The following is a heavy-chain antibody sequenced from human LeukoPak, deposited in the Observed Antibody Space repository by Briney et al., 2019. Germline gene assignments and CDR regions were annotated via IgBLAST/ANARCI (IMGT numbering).Heavy chain of an antibody. CDR1: GGSISSSSYY. CDR3: ARTGTAARSFDY. Sequence: PSEPLSLTCTVSGGSISSSSYYWGWIRQPPGKGLEWIGSIYYSGSTYYNPSLKSRVTISVDTSKNHFSLKLSSVTAADTAVYYCARTGTAARSFDYWGQGTLVTVSS. D-gene: IGHD6-6*01. V-gene: IGHV4-39*01. J-gene: IGHJ4*02. CDR2: IYYSGST.